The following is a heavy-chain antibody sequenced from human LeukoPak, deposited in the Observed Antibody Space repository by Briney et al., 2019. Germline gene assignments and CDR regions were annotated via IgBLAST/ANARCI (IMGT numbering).Heavy chain of an antibody. CDR1: GFTFSSYA. D-gene: IGHD6-19*01. CDR3: ARNLGYSSGWGLGY. V-gene: IGHV3-7*01. J-gene: IGHJ4*02. CDR2: IKQDGSEK. Sequence: GGSLRLSCAASGFTFSSYAMSWVRQAPGKGLEWVANIKQDGSEKYYVDSVKGRFTISRDNAKNSLYLQMNSLRAEDTAVYYCARNLGYSSGWGLGYWGQGTLVTVSS.